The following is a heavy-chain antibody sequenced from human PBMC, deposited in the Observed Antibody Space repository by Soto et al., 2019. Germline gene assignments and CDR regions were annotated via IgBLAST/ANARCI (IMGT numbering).Heavy chain of an antibody. D-gene: IGHD3-10*01. CDR1: GFTFTSSA. CDR2: IVVGSGKT. CDR3: AKDQYYYGSGRYYKYY. Sequence: SVKVSCKASGFTFTSSAVQWVRQARGQRLEWIGWIVVGSGKTNYAQKFKERVTITRDMSTSTAYMEMSSLRAEDKAVYYCAKDQYYYGSGRYYKYYRGQATMVTVSS. V-gene: IGHV1-58*01. J-gene: IGHJ4*02.